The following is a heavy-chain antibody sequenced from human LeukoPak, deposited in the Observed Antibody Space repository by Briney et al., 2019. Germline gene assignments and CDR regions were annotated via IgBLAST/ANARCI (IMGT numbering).Heavy chain of an antibody. CDR1: GYTFTGYY. CDR2: INPNSGGT. D-gene: IGHD3-3*01. V-gene: IGHV1-2*06. CDR3: ARVGYDFWSGYPNYYYYYMDV. J-gene: IGHJ6*03. Sequence: ASVKVSCKASGYTFTGYYMHWVRQAPGQGLEWMGRINPNSGGTNYAQKFQGRVTMTRDTSISTAYMELSSLRSEDTAVYYCARVGYDFWSGYPNYYYYYMDVWGKGTTVTVSS.